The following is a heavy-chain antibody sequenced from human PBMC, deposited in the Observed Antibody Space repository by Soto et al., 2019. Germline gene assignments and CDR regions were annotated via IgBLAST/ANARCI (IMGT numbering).Heavy chain of an antibody. CDR1: GFTFSSYA. V-gene: IGHV3-23*01. CDR2: ISGSGGST. J-gene: IGHJ3*02. D-gene: IGHD7-27*01. Sequence: LSLTCAASGFTFSSYAMSWVRQAPGKGLEWVSAISGSGGSTYYADSVKGRFTISRDNSKNTLYLQMNSLRAEDPAVYYCASRTLGTSGAFDIWGQGTMVTVSS. CDR3: ASRTLGTSGAFDI.